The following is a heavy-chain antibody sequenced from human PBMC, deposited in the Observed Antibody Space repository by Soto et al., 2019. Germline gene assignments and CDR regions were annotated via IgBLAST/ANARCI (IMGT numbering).Heavy chain of an antibody. CDR1: GGSISSYY. V-gene: IGHV4-59*01. Sequence: SETLSLTCTVSGGSISSYYWSWIRQPPGKGLEWIGYIYYSGSTNYNPSLKSRVTISVDTSKNQFSLKLSSVTAADTAVYYCAGGWFGEFSPSSTDYWGQGTLVTVSS. D-gene: IGHD3-10*01. J-gene: IGHJ4*02. CDR3: AGGWFGEFSPSSTDY. CDR2: IYYSGST.